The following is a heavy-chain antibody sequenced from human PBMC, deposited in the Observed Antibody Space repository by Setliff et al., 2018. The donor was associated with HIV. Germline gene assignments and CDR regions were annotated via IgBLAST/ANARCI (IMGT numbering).Heavy chain of an antibody. J-gene: IGHJ4*02. D-gene: IGHD3-10*01. CDR3: ARGLNYYGSGSYLPLGY. CDR1: GGSFNDYY. Sequence: SETLSLTCAVYGGSFNDYYWTWIRQPPGKGLEWIGEIEHSGNIKYHASLKSRVTISKDTSKNQISLKLRSVTAADTAVYYCARGLNYYGSGSYLPLGYWGQGTLVTVSS. V-gene: IGHV4-34*01. CDR2: IEHSGNI.